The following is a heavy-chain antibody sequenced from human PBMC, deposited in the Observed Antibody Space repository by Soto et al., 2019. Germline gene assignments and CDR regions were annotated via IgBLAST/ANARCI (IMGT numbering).Heavy chain of an antibody. V-gene: IGHV3-23*01. CDR3: AKDLSSLGWLALGAPFDA. J-gene: IGHJ4*02. Sequence: LXLSCAASSVTFSIYATNWVLQAPGKGLEWVSSFSANGLNTYYADSVKGRFTVSRDKSKNALFLQLDSLRVEDTAIYYCAKDLSSLGWLALGAPFDAWGPGTLVTVSS. D-gene: IGHD3-22*01. CDR2: FSANGLNT. CDR1: SVTFSIYA.